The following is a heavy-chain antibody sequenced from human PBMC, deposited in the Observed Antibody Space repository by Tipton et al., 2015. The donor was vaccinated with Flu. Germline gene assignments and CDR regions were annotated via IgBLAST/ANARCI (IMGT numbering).Heavy chain of an antibody. D-gene: IGHD5-24*01. V-gene: IGHV5-51*01. CDR1: GYNLSRYY. CDR3: ARPMELATITAFDV. CDR2: IYPGDSDT. Sequence: VQLVQSGAEVKKPGESVKISCKGSGYNLSRYYIAWVRQMPGKGLEWMGIIYPGDSDTRYSPSFQGQVTISYDMSTSTAYLQWSSLKASDSAIYYCARPMELATITAFDVWGQGTVLTVSS. J-gene: IGHJ3*01.